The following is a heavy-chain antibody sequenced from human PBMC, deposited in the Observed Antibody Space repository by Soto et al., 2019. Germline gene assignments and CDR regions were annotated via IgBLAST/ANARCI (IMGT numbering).Heavy chain of an antibody. D-gene: IGHD3-10*01. CDR1: GFTFSNYG. J-gene: IGHJ4*02. Sequence: QVQVVESGGGVVQPGRSLRLSCAASGFTFSNYGMHWVRQAPGKGLEWVAVITHDGSNEYYADSVKGRFTISRDNSKNIMSLHMSSLRAEDTAVYYCAKDWGHRFASGSYYFDYWGQGTRVTVSS. CDR2: ITHDGSNE. V-gene: IGHV3-30*18. CDR3: AKDWGHRFASGSYYFDY.